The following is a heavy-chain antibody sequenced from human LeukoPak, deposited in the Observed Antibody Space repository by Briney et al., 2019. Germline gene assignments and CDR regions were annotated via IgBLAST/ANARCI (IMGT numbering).Heavy chain of an antibody. Sequence: ASVKVSCKASGYSFTSYGITWVRQAPGQGLEWMGWINPYNGNTNYAQKLQGRVTMTTDTSTSTAYMDLRSLRSDDTAVYYCARDELGFGELYFDYWGQGTLVTVSS. CDR2: INPYNGNT. J-gene: IGHJ4*02. CDR1: GYSFTSYG. CDR3: ARDELGFGELYFDY. D-gene: IGHD3-10*01. V-gene: IGHV1-18*01.